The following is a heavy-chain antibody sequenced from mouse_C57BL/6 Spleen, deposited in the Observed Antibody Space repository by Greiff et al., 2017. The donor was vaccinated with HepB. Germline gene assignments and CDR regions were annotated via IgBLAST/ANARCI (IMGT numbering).Heavy chain of an antibody. CDR1: GYSITSGYY. Sequence: EVKVEESGPGLVKPSQSLSLTCSVTGYSITSGYYWNWIRQFPGNKLEWMGYISYDGSNNYNPSLKNRISITRDTSKNQFFLKLNSVTTEDTATYYCARAGLTGSLAYWGQGTLVTVSA. D-gene: IGHD4-1*01. CDR3: ARAGLTGSLAY. J-gene: IGHJ3*01. V-gene: IGHV3-6*01. CDR2: ISYDGSN.